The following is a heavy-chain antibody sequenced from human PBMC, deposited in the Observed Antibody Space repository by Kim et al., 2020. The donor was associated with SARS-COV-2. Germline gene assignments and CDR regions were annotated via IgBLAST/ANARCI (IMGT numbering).Heavy chain of an antibody. CDR3: VNGVGRGRAKSYDILTGQTGGDDAFDI. CDR1: GFTFSSYA. CDR2: ISSNGGST. J-gene: IGHJ3*02. V-gene: IGHV3-64D*06. D-gene: IGHD3-9*01. Sequence: GGSLRLSCSASGFTFSSYAMHWVRQAPGKGLEYVSAISSNGGSTYYADSVKGRFTISRDNSKNTLYLQMSSLRAEDTAVYYCVNGVGRGRAKSYDILTGQTGGDDAFDIWGQGTMVTVSS.